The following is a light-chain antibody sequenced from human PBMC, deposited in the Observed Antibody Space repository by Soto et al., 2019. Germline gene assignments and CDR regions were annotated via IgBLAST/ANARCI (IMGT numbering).Light chain of an antibody. CDR3: QQYSNWPPFT. V-gene: IGKV3-15*01. J-gene: IGKJ1*01. Sequence: ETLMTQSPATLSVSPGESATLSCWASPSVSSNLAWYQQKPGQAPRLLIYGASTRAAGVSARFSGSGSGSEFTLTIDNLQSEDFAVYYCQQYSNWPPFTFGQGTKVDIK. CDR2: GAS. CDR1: PSVSSN.